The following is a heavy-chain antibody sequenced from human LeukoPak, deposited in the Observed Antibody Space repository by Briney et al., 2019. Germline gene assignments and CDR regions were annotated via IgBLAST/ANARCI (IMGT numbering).Heavy chain of an antibody. D-gene: IGHD5-24*01. CDR3: ARVRSEMATTTSLYYYYYYMDV. CDR1: GGTFGSYA. CDR2: IIPIFGTA. Sequence: SSVTVSCKASGGTFGSYAISWVRQAPGQGVEWMGGIIPIFGTAKYAQKFQGRVTITTDESTSAAYMELSSLRSEDTAVYYCARVRSEMATTTSLYYYYYYMDVWGKGTTVTVSS. V-gene: IGHV1-69*05. J-gene: IGHJ6*03.